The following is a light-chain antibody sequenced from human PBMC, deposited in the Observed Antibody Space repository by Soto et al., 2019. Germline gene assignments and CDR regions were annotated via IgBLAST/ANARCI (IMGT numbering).Light chain of an antibody. J-gene: IGLJ2*01. CDR3: TSWTTSTTMI. V-gene: IGLV2-14*03. CDR2: DVN. Sequence: QSALTQPASVSGSPEQSITISCTGTRSDIGAYNFVSWYQQHPGKAPKLILYDVNIRPSGVSYRFSGSKSGNTASLTISGLQAEDEADYYCTSWTTSTTMIFGGGTKVTVL. CDR1: RSDIGAYNF.